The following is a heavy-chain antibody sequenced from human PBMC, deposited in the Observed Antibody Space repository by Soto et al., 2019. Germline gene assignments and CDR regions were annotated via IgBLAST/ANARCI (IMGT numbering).Heavy chain of an antibody. V-gene: IGHV3-23*01. D-gene: IGHD3-10*01. CDR2: ISGSCGST. Sequence: EVQLLESGGGLVQPGGSLRLSCAASGFTFSSYAMSWVRQAPWKGLAWVSAISGSCGSTYYAASVKGRFTISRDNSKNTLYLQMNSLRAEDTAVYYCAKDMVRGVITPILDYWGQGTLITVSS. CDR3: AKDMVRGVITPILDY. J-gene: IGHJ4*02. CDR1: GFTFSSYA.